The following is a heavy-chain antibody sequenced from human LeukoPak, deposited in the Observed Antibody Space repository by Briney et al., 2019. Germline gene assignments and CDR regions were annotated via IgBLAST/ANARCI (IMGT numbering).Heavy chain of an antibody. V-gene: IGHV3-7*01. J-gene: IGHJ4*02. CDR1: GFTFSSYW. D-gene: IGHD6-19*01. CDR2: IKQDGSEK. Sequence: GGSLRLSCAAPGFTFSSYWTSWVRQAPGKGLEWVANIKQDGSEKYYVDSVKGRFTISRDNAKNSLYLQMNSLRAEDTAVYYCARDVGWNYFDYWGQGTLVTVSS. CDR3: ARDVGWNYFDY.